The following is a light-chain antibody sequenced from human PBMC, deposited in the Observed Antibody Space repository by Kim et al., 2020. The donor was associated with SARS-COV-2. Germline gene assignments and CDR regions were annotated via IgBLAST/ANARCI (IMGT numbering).Light chain of an antibody. CDR1: SSDVGGHNH. J-gene: IGLJ1*01. CDR3: SSYTSSGV. Sequence: QSALTQPASVSGSPGQSITISCTGTSSDVGGHNHVSWYQQHPGKAPKLIIYDVGNRPSGVSNRFSGSKSGNTASLTISGLQAEDEADYYCSSYTSSGVFGTGTKVTVL. CDR2: DVG. V-gene: IGLV2-14*03.